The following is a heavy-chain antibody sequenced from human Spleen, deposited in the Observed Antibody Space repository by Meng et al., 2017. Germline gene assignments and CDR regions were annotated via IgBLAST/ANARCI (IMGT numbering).Heavy chain of an antibody. CDR2: ISVNNGNT. J-gene: IGHJ4*02. CDR3: ARGCSGGYCLDY. Sequence: QVQMVQSGAEVSRPGASVSVSCKASGYTLSRHAITWVRQAPGQGLEWMGWISVNNGNTKYAEKFQGRVTMATDTSTSTAYMELRSLRSDDTAVYYCARGCSGGYCLDYWGQGTLVTVSS. CDR1: GYTLSRHA. V-gene: IGHV1-18*01. D-gene: IGHD2-15*01.